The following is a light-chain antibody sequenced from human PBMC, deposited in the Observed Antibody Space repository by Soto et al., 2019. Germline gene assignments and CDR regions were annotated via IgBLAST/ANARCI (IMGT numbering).Light chain of an antibody. Sequence: DIQMTQSPSTLSGSVGDRVTITCRASQTISSWLAWYQQKPGKAPKLLIYDASTLERGVPSRFSGTGSGTEFTLTISSLQPDDFATYYCQQYNSYWAFGQGTKVDIK. V-gene: IGKV1-5*01. CDR1: QTISSW. CDR2: DAS. CDR3: QQYNSYWA. J-gene: IGKJ1*01.